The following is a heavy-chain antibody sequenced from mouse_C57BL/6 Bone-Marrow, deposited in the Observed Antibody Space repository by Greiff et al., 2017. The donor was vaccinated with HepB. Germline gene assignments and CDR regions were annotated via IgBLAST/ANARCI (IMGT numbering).Heavy chain of an antibody. CDR2: INSDGGST. Sequence: EVKVEESGGGLVQPGESLKLSCESNEYEFPSHDMSWVRKTPEKRLELVAAINSDGGSTYYPDTMERRFIISRDNTKKTLNLQMSSLRSEDTALYYCARHDYYGSYWYFDVWGTGTTVTVSS. CDR3: ARHDYYGSYWYFDV. J-gene: IGHJ1*03. CDR1: EYEFPSHD. D-gene: IGHD1-1*01. V-gene: IGHV5-2*03.